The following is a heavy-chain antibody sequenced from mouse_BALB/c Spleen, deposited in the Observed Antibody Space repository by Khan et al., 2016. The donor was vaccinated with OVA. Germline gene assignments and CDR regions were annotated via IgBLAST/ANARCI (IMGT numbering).Heavy chain of an antibody. CDR3: ARAYYRYDDYYAMDY. Sequence: VQLQESGPGLVEPSQSLSITCTVSGFSLSSYNIHWVRQPPGKGLEWLGMIWGGGGIDYNSTLKSRLSIRKDDSKSQVLLKMNSLQTDDTAMYYCARAYYRYDDYYAMDYWGQGTSVTVSS. CDR1: GFSLSSYN. V-gene: IGHV2-6-4*01. J-gene: IGHJ4*01. CDR2: IWGGGGI. D-gene: IGHD2-14*01.